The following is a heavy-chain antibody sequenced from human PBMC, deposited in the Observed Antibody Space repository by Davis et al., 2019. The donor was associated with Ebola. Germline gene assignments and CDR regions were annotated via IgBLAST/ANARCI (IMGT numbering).Heavy chain of an antibody. CDR2: INPSGGST. Sequence: AASVKVSCKASGYTFTSYYMHWVRQAPGQGLEWMGIINPSGGSTNYAQKFQGRVTITADKSTSTAYMELSSLRSDDTAVYYCAREGRQGSSSTGGDAFDIWGQGTMVTVSS. J-gene: IGHJ3*02. V-gene: IGHV1-46*01. CDR1: GYTFTSYY. CDR3: AREGRQGSSSTGGDAFDI. D-gene: IGHD6-13*01.